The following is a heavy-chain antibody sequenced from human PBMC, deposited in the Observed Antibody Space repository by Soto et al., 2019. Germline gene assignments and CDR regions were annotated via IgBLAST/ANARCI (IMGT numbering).Heavy chain of an antibody. CDR2: IYYSGST. D-gene: IGHD2-8*01. J-gene: IGHJ4*02. Sequence: PSETLSLTCTVSGGSISSGGYYWSWIRQHPGKGLEWIRYIYYSGSTYYNPSLKSRVTISVDTSKNQFSLKLSSVTAEDTAVYYCSGYCTNGVCYRDYWGQGTLVTVSS. V-gene: IGHV4-31*03. CDR3: SGYCTNGVCYRDY. CDR1: GGSISSGGYY.